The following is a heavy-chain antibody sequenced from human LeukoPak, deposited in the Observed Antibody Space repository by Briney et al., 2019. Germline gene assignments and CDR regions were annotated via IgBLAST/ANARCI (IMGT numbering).Heavy chain of an antibody. D-gene: IGHD3-22*01. CDR3: ARHVYYYDGFDP. Sequence: SETLSLTCTVSGGSISSYYWSWIRQPPGKGLEWIGYIYYSGSTNYNPSLKSRVTIPVDTSKNQFSLKLSSVTAADTAVYYCARHVYYYDGFDPWGQGALVTVSS. CDR2: IYYSGST. CDR1: GGSISSYY. V-gene: IGHV4-59*08. J-gene: IGHJ5*02.